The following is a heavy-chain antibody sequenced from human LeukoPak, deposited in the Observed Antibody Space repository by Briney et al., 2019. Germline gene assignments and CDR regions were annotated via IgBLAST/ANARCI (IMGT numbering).Heavy chain of an antibody. Sequence: PGGSLRLSCAASGFPFSSYSMNWVRQAPGKGLEWVSYISSSSYTIYYADSVKGRFTISRDNAKNSLYLQMNSLREEDTAVYYCASYSDYDYWGQGTLVTVSS. CDR3: ASYSDYDY. V-gene: IGHV3-48*02. D-gene: IGHD5-12*01. CDR1: GFPFSSYS. J-gene: IGHJ4*02. CDR2: ISSSSYTI.